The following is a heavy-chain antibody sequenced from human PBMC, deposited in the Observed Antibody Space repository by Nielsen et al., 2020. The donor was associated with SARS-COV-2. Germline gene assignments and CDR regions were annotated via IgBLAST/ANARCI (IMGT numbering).Heavy chain of an antibody. CDR2: IKQDGSEK. V-gene: IGHV3-7*03. Sequence: GESLKISCAASGFTFSSYWMSWVRQAPGKGLEWVANIKQDGSEKYYVDSVKGRFTISRDNAKNSLYLQMNSLRAEDTAVYYCARVSSYYDFWSGYLYYFDYWGQGILVTVSS. J-gene: IGHJ4*02. CDR3: ARVSSYYDFWSGYLYYFDY. D-gene: IGHD3-3*01. CDR1: GFTFSSYW.